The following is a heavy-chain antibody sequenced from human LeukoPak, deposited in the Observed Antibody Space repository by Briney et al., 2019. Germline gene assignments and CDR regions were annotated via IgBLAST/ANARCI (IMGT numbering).Heavy chain of an antibody. CDR3: ARGFCTSGHCYNDFDY. CDR2: IIPMSNTV. V-gene: IGHV1-69*06. CDR1: GYTFSIYS. D-gene: IGHD2-15*01. Sequence: ASVKVSCKASGYTFSIYSISWVRQAPGLGLEWMGRIIPMSNTVDYAQRFQDRVTITADKSTGIAYMELSSLRSDDPAVYYCARGFCTSGHCYNDFDYWGQGTQVTVSS. J-gene: IGHJ4*02.